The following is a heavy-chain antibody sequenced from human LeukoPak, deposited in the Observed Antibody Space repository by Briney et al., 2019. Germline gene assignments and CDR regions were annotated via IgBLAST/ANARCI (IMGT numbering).Heavy chain of an antibody. CDR3: GKSRHPYCSNGICYDRKYYFDY. V-gene: IGHV3-23*01. D-gene: IGHD2-8*01. J-gene: IGHJ4*02. CDR2: FSASGDST. Sequence: GGSLRLSCAASGFTFNNYAMSWVRQAPGKGLEWVSGFSASGDSTHYADSVKGRFTISRDKSKNTLDLQMNSLRAEDTVVYYCGKSRHPYCSNGICYDRKYYFDYWGQGTLVTVSS. CDR1: GFTFNNYA.